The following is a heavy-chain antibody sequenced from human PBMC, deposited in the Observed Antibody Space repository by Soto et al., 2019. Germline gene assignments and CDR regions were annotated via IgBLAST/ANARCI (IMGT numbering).Heavy chain of an antibody. D-gene: IGHD4-4*01. V-gene: IGHV1-8*01. Sequence: QVQLVQSGAEVKKPGASVKVSCKTSGYTFTSYDINWVRQAAGQGLEWMGWMNPNNGNTGYAQKFQGRVTMTRNTSESTAYMELNSPRSEDTAVYYCARGLKMTTVTHYYYYDRDLWGKGTTVTVSS. CDR1: GYTFTSYD. CDR2: MNPNNGNT. J-gene: IGHJ6*03. CDR3: ARGLKMTTVTHYYYYDRDL.